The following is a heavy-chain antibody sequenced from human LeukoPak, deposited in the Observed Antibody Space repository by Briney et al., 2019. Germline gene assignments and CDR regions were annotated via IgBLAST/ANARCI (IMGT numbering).Heavy chain of an antibody. J-gene: IGHJ4*02. Sequence: SETLSLTCTVSDGSISSYYWSWIGQPPGKGLEWIGYMLYSGSTNYNPSLKSRLTISVDTSKNQFSLKLSSVTAADTAVYYCARYDVWGSYRAFDYWGQGTLVTVSS. D-gene: IGHD3-16*02. V-gene: IGHV4-59*08. CDR3: ARYDVWGSYRAFDY. CDR1: DGSISSYY. CDR2: MLYSGST.